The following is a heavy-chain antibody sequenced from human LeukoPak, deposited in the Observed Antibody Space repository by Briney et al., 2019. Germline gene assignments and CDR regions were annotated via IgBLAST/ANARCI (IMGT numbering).Heavy chain of an antibody. J-gene: IGHJ4*02. V-gene: IGHV1-2*02. Sequence: ASVKVSCKASGYTFTGYYMHWVRQAPGQGLEWMGWINPNSGGTNYAQKFQGRVTMTRDTSISTAYMELSRLRSDETAVYYCASDSSGWYLLGYWGQGTLVTVSS. D-gene: IGHD6-19*01. CDR1: GYTFTGYY. CDR3: ASDSSGWYLLGY. CDR2: INPNSGGT.